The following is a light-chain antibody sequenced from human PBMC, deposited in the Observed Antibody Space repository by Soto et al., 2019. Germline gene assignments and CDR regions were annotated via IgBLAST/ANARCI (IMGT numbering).Light chain of an antibody. V-gene: IGLV1-44*01. CDR1: RXNIGSNT. CDR2: SNN. J-gene: IGLJ1*01. Sequence: QSVLTQPPSASGTPGQRVTISCSGSRXNIGSNTVNWYQQLPGSAPKLLIYSNNQRPSGVPDRFSGSKSGTSASLAISGLQSEDEADYYCAAWDDSLNGFYVFGTGTKVTVL. CDR3: AAWDDSLNGFYV.